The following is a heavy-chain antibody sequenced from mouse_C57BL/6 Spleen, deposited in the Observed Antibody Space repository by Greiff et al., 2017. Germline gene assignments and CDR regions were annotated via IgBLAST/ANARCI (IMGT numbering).Heavy chain of an antibody. V-gene: IGHV1-55*01. J-gene: IGHJ2*01. CDR3: ARGGYDGDYFDY. Sequence: VQLQQPGAELVKPGASVKMSCKASGYTFTSYWITWVKQRPGQGLEWIGDINPNNGGTIYNQKFKGKATLTVDKSSSTAYMELRSLTSEDSAVYFCARGGYDGDYFDYWGQGTTRTVSS. D-gene: IGHD2-2*01. CDR1: GYTFTSYW. CDR2: INPNNGGT.